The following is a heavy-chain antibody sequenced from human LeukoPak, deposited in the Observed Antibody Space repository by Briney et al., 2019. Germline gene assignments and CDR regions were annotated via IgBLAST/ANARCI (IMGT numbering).Heavy chain of an antibody. CDR3: AKCTQSRLRYFDWFRD. V-gene: IGHV1-18*01. Sequence: ASVKVSCKASGYTFTSYGISWVRQAPGQGLEWMGWNSAYNGNTNYAQKLQGRVTMTTDTSTSTAYMELRSLRSDDTAVYYCAKCTQSRLRYFDWFRDWGQGTLVTVSS. CDR2: NSAYNGNT. CDR1: GYTFTSYG. D-gene: IGHD3-9*01. J-gene: IGHJ4*02.